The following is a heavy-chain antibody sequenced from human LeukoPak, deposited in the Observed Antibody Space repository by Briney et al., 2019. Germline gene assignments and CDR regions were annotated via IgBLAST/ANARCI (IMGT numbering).Heavy chain of an antibody. CDR2: IYHSGST. J-gene: IGHJ6*03. Sequence: PSETLSLTCAVSGYSISSGYYWGWIRQPPGKGLEWIGSIYHSGSTYYNPSLKSRVTISVDTSKNQFSLKLSSVTAADTAVYYCARGLSSKPYIVRRPEKNYMDVWGKGTTVTVSS. V-gene: IGHV4-38-2*01. CDR3: ARGLSSKPYIVRRPEKNYMDV. CDR1: GYSISSGYY. D-gene: IGHD2-15*01.